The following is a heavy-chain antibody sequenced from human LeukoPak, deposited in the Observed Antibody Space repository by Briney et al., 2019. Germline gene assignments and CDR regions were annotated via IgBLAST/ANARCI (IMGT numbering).Heavy chain of an antibody. CDR2: IYHSGSP. J-gene: IGHJ4*02. CDR1: GGSISSNNW. CDR3: AKVNINNWHSCDY. D-gene: IGHD1-1*01. V-gene: IGHV4-4*02. Sequence: SETLSLTCAVSGGSISSNNWWGWVRQPPGKGLEWIGEIYHSGSPNYNPSLKSRVTISVDKSRNHFSLNLSSVTAADTAVYYCAKVNINNWHSCDYWGKGTLVTVPS.